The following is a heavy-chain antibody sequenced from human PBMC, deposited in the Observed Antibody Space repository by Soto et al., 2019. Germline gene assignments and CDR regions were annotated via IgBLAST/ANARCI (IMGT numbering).Heavy chain of an antibody. CDR2: ISDGGERT. CDR3: ARDRSSDLGLDV. CDR1: GFTFSDYV. J-gene: IGHJ6*02. D-gene: IGHD2-21*01. Sequence: EVLLLESGGDSVQPGGSLRLSCVASGFTFSDYVMSWVRQVPGKGLEWVSSISDGGERTDYRDSVRGRFTISRDNARFTLHLQMNSLRVDDTATYFCARDRSSDLGLDVWGQGATVTVSS. V-gene: IGHV3-23*01.